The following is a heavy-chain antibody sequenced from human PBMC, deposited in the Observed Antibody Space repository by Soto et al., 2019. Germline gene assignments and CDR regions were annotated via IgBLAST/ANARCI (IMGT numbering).Heavy chain of an antibody. CDR2: INPSGGST. V-gene: IGHV1-46*04. Sequence: QVQLVQSGAEVKKPGASVKVSCKASGYTFIRFYMHWVRQAPGQGLEWMGIINPSGGSTSYAPKLQGRVTMTRDTSTSTVYMELSSLKSEDTAVYYCARGNGYTYGSHVDFWGQGTLVTVSS. CDR1: GYTFIRFY. CDR3: ARGNGYTYGSHVDF. D-gene: IGHD5-18*01. J-gene: IGHJ4*02.